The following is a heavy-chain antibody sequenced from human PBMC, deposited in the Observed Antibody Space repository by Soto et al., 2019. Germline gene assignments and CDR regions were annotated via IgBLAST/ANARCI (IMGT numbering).Heavy chain of an antibody. V-gene: IGHV4-30-4*01. Sequence: QVQLQESGPGLVKPSQTLFLTCTVSGASINSGYWSWIRQSPGKGLEWIGYIYYDGRTYYNPSLQSRVTIAVDTSKNQFSLILSSVTAADTAVYHCARSGADDSPSFFWFNFDYWGQGSLVTVSS. CDR3: ARSGADDSPSFFWFNFDY. CDR2: IYYDGRT. D-gene: IGHD3-10*01. J-gene: IGHJ4*02. CDR1: GASINSGY.